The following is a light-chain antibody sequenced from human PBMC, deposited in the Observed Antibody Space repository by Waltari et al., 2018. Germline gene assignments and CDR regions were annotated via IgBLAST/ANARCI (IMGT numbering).Light chain of an antibody. CDR2: GAS. CDR3: QHYVSLPVT. Sequence: EIVLTQSPGTLSLSPGERVTLSCRARQSVSRALAWYQQNPGQAPRLLIYGASNRATGIPDRFSGSGSGTDFSLIISRLEPEDFAVYYCQHYVSLPVTFGQGTKVEIK. V-gene: IGKV3-20*01. J-gene: IGKJ1*01. CDR1: QSVSRA.